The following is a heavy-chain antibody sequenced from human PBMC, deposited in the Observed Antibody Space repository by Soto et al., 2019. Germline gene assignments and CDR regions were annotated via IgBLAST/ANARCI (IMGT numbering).Heavy chain of an antibody. D-gene: IGHD2-15*01. V-gene: IGHV3-74*01. CDR1: GFTFSYYW. CDR3: ARGDRGGFDI. Sequence: ELKLVESGGGLVQPGGSLRLSCAASGFTFSYYWMHWVRQAPGTGLVWVSHIHSDGTTTTYAESVKGRFTVSRDNTTNTLYLQMNSLRAEDTDVYYCARGDRGGFDIWGQGTVAIVSS. CDR2: IHSDGTTT. J-gene: IGHJ3*02.